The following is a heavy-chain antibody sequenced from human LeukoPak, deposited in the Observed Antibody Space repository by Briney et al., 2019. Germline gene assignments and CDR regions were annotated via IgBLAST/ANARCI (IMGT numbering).Heavy chain of an antibody. V-gene: IGHV1-2*02. CDR3: ARGRASSDYYYLDY. Sequence: AASVKVSCQTSGYTFRYYYLHWVRQAPGQGLEWMGWIYPDSGDTNYAQRFQGRVTMTGDTSISTTYMELSSLRSDDTAVYYCARGRASSDYYYLDYWGQGTLVTVSS. CDR2: IYPDSGDT. CDR1: GYTFRYYY. D-gene: IGHD3-22*01. J-gene: IGHJ4*02.